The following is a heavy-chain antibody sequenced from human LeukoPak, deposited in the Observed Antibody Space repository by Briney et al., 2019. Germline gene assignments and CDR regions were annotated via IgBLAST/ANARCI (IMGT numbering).Heavy chain of an antibody. V-gene: IGHV3-7*01. CDR3: ARELVYYDRSGYHLSDAFDI. J-gene: IGHJ3*02. D-gene: IGHD3-22*01. CDR2: IKQDGNEK. Sequence: GGSLRLSCAASGFTFSSYWMSWVRQAPGKGLEGVANIKQDGNEKYYVDSVKGRFTISRDNAKNSVYLQMNSLRAEDTAVYYCARELVYYDRSGYHLSDAFDIWGQGTLVTVSS. CDR1: GFTFSSYW.